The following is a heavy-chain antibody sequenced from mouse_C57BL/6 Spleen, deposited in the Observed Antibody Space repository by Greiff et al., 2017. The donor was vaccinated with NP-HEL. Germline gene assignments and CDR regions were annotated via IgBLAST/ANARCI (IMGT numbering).Heavy chain of an antibody. J-gene: IGHJ2*01. Sequence: QVQLKQPGAELVKPGASVKLSCKASGYTFTSYWMQWVKQRPGQGLEWIGEIDPSDSYTNYHQKFKGKATLTVDTSSSTAYMQLSSLTSEDSAVYYCARVSDSYYFDYWGQGTTLTVSS. CDR2: IDPSDSYT. CDR3: ARVSDSYYFDY. CDR1: GYTFTSYW. V-gene: IGHV1-50*01.